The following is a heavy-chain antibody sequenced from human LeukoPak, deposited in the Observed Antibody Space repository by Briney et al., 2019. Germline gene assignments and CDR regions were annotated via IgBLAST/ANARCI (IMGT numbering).Heavy chain of an antibody. V-gene: IGHV4-4*02. CDR1: GGSISSSNW. Sequence: SGTLSPTCAVSGGSISSSNWWSWVRQPPGKGLEWIGEIYHSGSTNYNPSLKSRVTISVDKSKNQFSLKLSSVTAADTAVYYCARKYYGSGSYAFDIWGQGTMVTVSS. D-gene: IGHD3-10*01. CDR3: ARKYYGSGSYAFDI. CDR2: IYHSGST. J-gene: IGHJ3*02.